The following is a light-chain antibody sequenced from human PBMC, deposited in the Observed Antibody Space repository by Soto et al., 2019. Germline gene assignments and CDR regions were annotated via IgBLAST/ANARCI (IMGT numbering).Light chain of an antibody. CDR2: GAS. CDR1: QSVSSSY. Sequence: EIVLTQSPGTLSLSPGERATLSCRASQSVSSSYLAWYQQKPGQAPRLLIYGASSRATGIPDRFSGSGSGTVFTLTISRLEPEDFPVYYCQQYGSSPRTFGQGTKVEIK. CDR3: QQYGSSPRT. J-gene: IGKJ1*01. V-gene: IGKV3-20*01.